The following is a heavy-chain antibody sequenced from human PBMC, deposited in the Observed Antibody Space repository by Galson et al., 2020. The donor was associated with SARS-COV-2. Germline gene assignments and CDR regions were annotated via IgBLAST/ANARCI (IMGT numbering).Heavy chain of an antibody. D-gene: IGHD3-10*01. CDR2: IYYSGST. CDR1: GGSISSGGYY. J-gene: IGHJ6*02. Sequence: ETSETLSLTCTVSGGSISSGGYYWNWIRQHPGKGLEWIGYIYYSGSTSYNPSLRSRVTTSVDTSKNQFSLKLSSVTAADTAVYYCARVHMVRGIISGLDVWGQGTTVTVSS. CDR3: ARVHMVRGIISGLDV. V-gene: IGHV4-31*03.